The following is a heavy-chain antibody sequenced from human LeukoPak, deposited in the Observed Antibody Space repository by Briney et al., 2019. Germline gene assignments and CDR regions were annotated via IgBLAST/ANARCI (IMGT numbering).Heavy chain of an antibody. J-gene: IGHJ4*02. D-gene: IGHD2-8*01. CDR2: IIPIFGTA. Sequence: SVKVPCKASGGTFSSYAISWVRQAPGQGLEWMGGIIPIFGTANYAQKFQGRVTITADESTSTAYMELSSLRSEDTAVYYCARETRPNELGFDYWGQGTLVTVSS. V-gene: IGHV1-69*13. CDR3: ARETRPNELGFDY. CDR1: GGTFSSYA.